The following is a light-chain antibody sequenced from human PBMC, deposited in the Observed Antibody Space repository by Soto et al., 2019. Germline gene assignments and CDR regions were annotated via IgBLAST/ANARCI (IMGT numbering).Light chain of an antibody. CDR2: GAS. J-gene: IGKJ2*01. Sequence: ALTQSPGTLSLSPGERATLSCRASQSVSSTYLAWYQQKPGQAPRLLIFGASTRATGIPDRFSGSGSGTDFTLTISRLEPEDFAVYYCQQYGSSPPMYTFGEGTKLEIK. CDR3: QQYGSSPPMYT. CDR1: QSVSSTY. V-gene: IGKV3-20*01.